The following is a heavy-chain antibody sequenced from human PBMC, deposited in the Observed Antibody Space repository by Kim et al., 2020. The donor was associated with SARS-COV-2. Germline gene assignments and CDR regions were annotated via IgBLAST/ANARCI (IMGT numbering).Heavy chain of an antibody. CDR1: GFTFSSYA. V-gene: IGHV3-23*01. CDR2: ISGSGGST. D-gene: IGHD2-2*01. CDR3: AKDHCSSTSCLYGMDV. J-gene: IGHJ6*02. Sequence: GGSLRLSCAASGFTFSSYAMSWVRQAPGKGLEWVSAISGSGGSTYYADSVKGRFTISRDNSKNTLYLQMNSLRAEDTAVYCCAKDHCSSTSCLYGMDVWGQGSTVTVSS.